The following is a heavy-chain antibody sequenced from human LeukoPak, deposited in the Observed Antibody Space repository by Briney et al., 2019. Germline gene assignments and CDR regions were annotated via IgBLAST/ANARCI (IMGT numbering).Heavy chain of an antibody. CDR2: TSYDGNNK. V-gene: IGHV3-30*18. J-gene: IGHJ5*02. Sequence: GRSLRLSCAASGFSFSTYGFQWVRQAPGKGLEWVAITSYDGNNKYYADSVRGRFTLSRDNSKNTLYLQMNSLRAEDTAVYYCAKASYVSIVTWFDPWGQGTLVTVSS. CDR3: AKASYVSIVTWFDP. D-gene: IGHD2/OR15-2a*01. CDR1: GFSFSTYG.